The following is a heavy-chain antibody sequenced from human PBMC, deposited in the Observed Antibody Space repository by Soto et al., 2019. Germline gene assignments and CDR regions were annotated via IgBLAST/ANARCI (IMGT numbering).Heavy chain of an antibody. Sequence: GRSLRLSCAASGFTFSSYSMDWVRQAPGKGLEWVSYISSNDNSIYYADSVKGRFTISRDNAKNSLYLQMNSLRDEDTAVYYCARDCISTTCYNNWLDPWGQGTLVTVSS. CDR2: ISSNDNSI. CDR1: GFTFSSYS. J-gene: IGHJ5*02. D-gene: IGHD2-2*02. V-gene: IGHV3-48*02. CDR3: ARDCISTTCYNNWLDP.